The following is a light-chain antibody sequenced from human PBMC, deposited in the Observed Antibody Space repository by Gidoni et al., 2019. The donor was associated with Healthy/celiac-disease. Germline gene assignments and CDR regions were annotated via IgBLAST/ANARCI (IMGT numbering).Light chain of an antibody. V-gene: IGKV3-11*01. CDR3: QQRSNWPT. CDR2: DAS. Sequence: IFLPPSPATLSLSPGERATLSCRASQSVSSYLAWYQQKPGQAPRLLIYDASNRATGIPARFSGSGSGTDFTLTISSLEPEDFAVYYCQQRSNWPTFGGGTKVEIK. CDR1: QSVSSY. J-gene: IGKJ4*01.